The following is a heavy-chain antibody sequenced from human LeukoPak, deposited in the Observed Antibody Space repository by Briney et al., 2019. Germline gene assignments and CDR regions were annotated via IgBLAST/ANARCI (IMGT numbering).Heavy chain of an antibody. CDR1: GGSISSYY. J-gene: IGHJ5*02. CDR2: IYYSGST. V-gene: IGHV4-59*01. CDR3: ARVSLWYYYGSGSYRGFDP. Sequence: SETLSLTCTVSGGSISSYYWSWIRQPPGKGLEWIGYIYYSGSTNYSPSLKSRVTISVDTSKNQFSLKLSSVTAADTAVYYCARVSLWYYYGSGSYRGFDPWGQGTLVTVSS. D-gene: IGHD3-10*01.